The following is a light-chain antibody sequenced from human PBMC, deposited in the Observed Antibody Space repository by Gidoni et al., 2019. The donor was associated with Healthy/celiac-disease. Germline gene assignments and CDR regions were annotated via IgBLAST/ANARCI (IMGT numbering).Light chain of an antibody. J-gene: IGKJ3*01. CDR2: AAS. Sequence: AIRMTQSPSSFSASTGDRVTITCRASQGISSYLAWYQQKPGKAPKLLIYAASTLQSGVPSRCSGSGSGTDFTLTISCLQSEDFATYYWQQYYSYPPAFGPGTKVDIK. CDR1: QGISSY. V-gene: IGKV1-8*01. CDR3: QQYYSYPPA.